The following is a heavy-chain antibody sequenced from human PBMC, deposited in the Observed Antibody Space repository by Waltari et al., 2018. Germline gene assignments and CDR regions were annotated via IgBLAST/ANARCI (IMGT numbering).Heavy chain of an antibody. V-gene: IGHV4-39*07. CDR1: GGSITNLEYY. D-gene: IGHD3-10*01. Sequence: QLQLQESGPGLVKPSETLSLTCSVPGGSITNLEYYWAWIRQPPGKGPEWIGSIYYSGSTYYNPSLKSRVTLSVDTSKNQFSLMLNSVTAADTAVYFCAREGLNRSYYLFDQWGQGTLVTVSS. J-gene: IGHJ4*02. CDR2: IYYSGST. CDR3: AREGLNRSYYLFDQ.